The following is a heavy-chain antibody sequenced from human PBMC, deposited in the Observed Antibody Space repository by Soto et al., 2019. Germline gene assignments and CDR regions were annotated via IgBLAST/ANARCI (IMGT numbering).Heavy chain of an antibody. D-gene: IGHD6-19*01. CDR1: GGSISTPGYS. CDR2: VYHNGNA. J-gene: IGHJ4*02. V-gene: IGHV4-61*08. Sequence: SETLSLTCTVSGGSISTPGYSWSWIRQPPGKAPEWIGYVYHNGNAYPKPSLKSRVSISVDTSKNEFSLRLSSVTAADTAVYFCARSVAVPGAHIDYWGQGTQVTVSS. CDR3: ARSVAVPGAHIDY.